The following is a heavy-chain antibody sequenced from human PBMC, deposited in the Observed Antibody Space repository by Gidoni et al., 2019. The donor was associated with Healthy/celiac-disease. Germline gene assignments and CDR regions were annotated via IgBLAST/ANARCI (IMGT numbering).Heavy chain of an antibody. J-gene: IGHJ6*02. D-gene: IGHD6-13*01. CDR2: ISSSSSTI. Sequence: EVQLVESGGGLVQPGGSLRLSCAASGFTFRSYSMNWVRQAPGKGLEWVSYISSSSSTIYYADSVKGRFTISRDNAKNSLYLQMNSLRDEDTAVYYCARESFRVYLYYYYGMDVWGQGTTVTVSS. V-gene: IGHV3-48*02. CDR3: ARESFRVYLYYYYGMDV. CDR1: GFTFRSYS.